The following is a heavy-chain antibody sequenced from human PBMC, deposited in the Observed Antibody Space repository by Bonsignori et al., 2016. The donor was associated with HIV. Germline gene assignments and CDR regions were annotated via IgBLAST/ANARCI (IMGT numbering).Heavy chain of an antibody. D-gene: IGHD5-18*01. CDR3: ARDRRIQLWLRYNFDY. Sequence: WIRQPPGKGLEWIGTIFYTGSTYYNPSLKSRVTISLDTSKNQFSLKLSSVTAADTALYYCARDRRIQLWLRYNFDYWGQGTLVTVSS. V-gene: IGHV4-39*07. J-gene: IGHJ4*02. CDR2: IFYTGST.